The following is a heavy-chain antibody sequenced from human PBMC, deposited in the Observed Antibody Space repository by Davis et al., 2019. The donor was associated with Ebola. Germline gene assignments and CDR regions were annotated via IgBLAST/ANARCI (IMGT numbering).Heavy chain of an antibody. Sequence: GGSLRLSCAASGFTVSSNYMSWVRQAPGKGLEWVSGISGGGATTRYTDSVKGRFTISRDNLKNILYLQMNSLRVEDTAVYYCAKDHSDYGDVRGMQAPYGMDVWGQGITVTVSS. CDR1: GFTVSSNY. V-gene: IGHV3-23*01. CDR3: AKDHSDYGDVRGMQAPYGMDV. J-gene: IGHJ6*02. D-gene: IGHD4-17*01. CDR2: ISGGGATT.